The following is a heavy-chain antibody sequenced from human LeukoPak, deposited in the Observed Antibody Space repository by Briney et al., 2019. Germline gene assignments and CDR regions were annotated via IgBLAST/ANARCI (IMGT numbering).Heavy chain of an antibody. CDR1: GGSISSYY. J-gene: IGHJ4*02. V-gene: IGHV4-59*01. Sequence: PSEALSLTCTVSGGSISSYYWSWIRQPPGKGLEWIGYIYYSGSTNYNPSLKSRVTISVDTSKNQFSLKLSSVTAADTAVYYCARHSSGWYPDYWGQGTLVTVSS. CDR3: ARHSSGWYPDY. D-gene: IGHD6-19*01. CDR2: IYYSGST.